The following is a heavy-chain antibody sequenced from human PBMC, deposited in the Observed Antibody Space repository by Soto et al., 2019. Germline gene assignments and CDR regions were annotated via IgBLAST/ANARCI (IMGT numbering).Heavy chain of an antibody. CDR3: ARDSFNVTLNNNWFDP. J-gene: IGHJ5*02. D-gene: IGHD3-16*02. V-gene: IGHV1-46*01. Sequence: ASVKVSCKASGYTFTSYYMHWVRQAPGQGLEWMGIINPSGGSTSYAQKFQGWVTMTRDTSISTAYMELSRLRSDDTAVYYCARDSFNVTLNNNWFDPWGQGTLVTVSS. CDR1: GYTFTSYY. CDR2: INPSGGST.